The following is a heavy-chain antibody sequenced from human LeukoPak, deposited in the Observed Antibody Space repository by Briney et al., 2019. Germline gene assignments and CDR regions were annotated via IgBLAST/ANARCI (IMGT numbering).Heavy chain of an antibody. Sequence: ESGGSLRLSCAASGFTFSSYGMHWVRKAPGKGLEWVALIWYDGSNKYYADSVKGRLTISRDNSKNILYLQMNSLRAEDTAVYYCAREGPRGNSQFDYWGQGTLVTVSS. V-gene: IGHV3-33*01. J-gene: IGHJ4*02. CDR2: IWYDGSNK. D-gene: IGHD2/OR15-2a*01. CDR3: AREGPRGNSQFDY. CDR1: GFTFSSYG.